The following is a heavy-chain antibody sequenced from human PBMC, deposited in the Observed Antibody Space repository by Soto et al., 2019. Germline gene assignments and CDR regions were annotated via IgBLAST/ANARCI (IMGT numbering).Heavy chain of an antibody. CDR2: ISGSGGST. CDR1: GFAFSSYA. Sequence: GGSLRLSCAASGFAFSSYAMSWVRQAPGKGLEWVSAISGSGGSTYYADSVKGRFTISRDNSKNTLYLQMNSLRAEDTAVYYCAKGSRYCSSTSCPGGYYGMDVWGQGTTVTVSS. CDR3: AKGSRYCSSTSCPGGYYGMDV. J-gene: IGHJ6*02. V-gene: IGHV3-23*01. D-gene: IGHD2-2*01.